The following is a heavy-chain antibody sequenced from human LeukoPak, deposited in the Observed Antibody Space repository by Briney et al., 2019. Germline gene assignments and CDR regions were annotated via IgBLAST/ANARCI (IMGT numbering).Heavy chain of an antibody. V-gene: IGHV3-48*02. Sequence: GGSLRLSCAASGFTFNNYAVSWVRQAPGKGLEWVSYITSRSSTIYYADSVKGRFTISRDNAKNSLFLQMNSLRDEDTAVYHCATSRAWLGAPFDYWGQGTLVTVSS. J-gene: IGHJ4*02. D-gene: IGHD1-26*01. CDR1: GFTFNNYA. CDR3: ATSRAWLGAPFDY. CDR2: ITSRSSTI.